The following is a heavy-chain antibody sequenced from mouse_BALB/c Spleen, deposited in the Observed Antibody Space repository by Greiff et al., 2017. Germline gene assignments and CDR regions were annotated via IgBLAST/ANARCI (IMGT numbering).Heavy chain of an antibody. CDR3: VRHGVREAMDY. J-gene: IGHJ4*01. Sequence: EAGGGLVQPKGSLKLSCAASGFTFNTYAMNWVRQAPGKGLEWVARIRSKSNNYATYYADSVKDRFTISRDDSQSMLYLQMNNLKTEDTAMYYCVRHGVREAMDYWGQGTSVTVSS. CDR1: GFTFNTYA. CDR2: IRSKSNNYAT. D-gene: IGHD5-1*01. V-gene: IGHV10-1*02.